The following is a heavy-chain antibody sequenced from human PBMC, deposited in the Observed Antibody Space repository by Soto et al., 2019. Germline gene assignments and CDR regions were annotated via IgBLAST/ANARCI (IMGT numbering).Heavy chain of an antibody. Sequence: EVQLVESGGGLVQPGGSLRLSCAASGFAFSNYLMSWVRQAPGKGLEWVANIKKDGNEKYSVDSVMGRFTISRDNAKNSLYLQMSRLRAEDTAVYYCGLWNYAFDIWGQGTMVTVSS. D-gene: IGHD1-7*01. CDR3: GLWNYAFDI. V-gene: IGHV3-7*01. J-gene: IGHJ3*02. CDR1: GFAFSNYL. CDR2: IKKDGNEK.